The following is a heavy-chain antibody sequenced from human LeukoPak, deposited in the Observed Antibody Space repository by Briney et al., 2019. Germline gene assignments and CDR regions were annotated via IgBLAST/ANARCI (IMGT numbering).Heavy chain of an antibody. V-gene: IGHV1-18*01. J-gene: IGHJ2*01. D-gene: IGHD3-22*01. CDR3: ARVSLDYDSSGYQVVWYFDL. CDR2: ISAYNGNT. Sequence: ASVKVSCKASGYTFTSYGISWVRQAPGQGLEWMGWISAYNGNTNYAQKLQGRVTMTTDTSTSTAYMELRSLRSDDTAVYYCARVSLDYDSSGYQVVWYFDLWGRGTLVTVSS. CDR1: GYTFTSYG.